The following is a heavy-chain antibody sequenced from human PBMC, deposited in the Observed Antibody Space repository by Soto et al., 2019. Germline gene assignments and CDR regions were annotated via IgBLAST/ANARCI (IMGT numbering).Heavy chain of an antibody. CDR2: IFGSSGLT. J-gene: IGHJ4*02. V-gene: IGHV3-23*01. CDR3: AKDKQPDGAWDMDY. CDR1: GFALRTYT. Sequence: EVQLLESGGCVVRPGGSLRLSCAASGFALRTYTMNWVRQAPGKGLEWVSSIFGSSGLTRYADSVRGRFTISKDISAKLVFLQMDGLRVEDTAIYFCAKDKQPDGAWDMDYWGQGTLVTVSS. D-gene: IGHD1-1*01.